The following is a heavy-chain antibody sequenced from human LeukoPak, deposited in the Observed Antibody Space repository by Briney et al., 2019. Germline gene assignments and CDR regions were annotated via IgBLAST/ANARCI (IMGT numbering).Heavy chain of an antibody. CDR2: IWYDGSNK. V-gene: IGHV3-33*01. Sequence: PGGSLRLSCAASGFTFSSYGMHWVRQAPGKGLGWVAVIWYDGSNKYYADSVKGRFTISRDNSKNTLYLQMNSLRAEDTAVYYCASISPYCSGGSCIYWGQGTLVTVSS. CDR1: GFTFSSYG. CDR3: ASISPYCSGGSCIY. J-gene: IGHJ4*02. D-gene: IGHD2-15*01.